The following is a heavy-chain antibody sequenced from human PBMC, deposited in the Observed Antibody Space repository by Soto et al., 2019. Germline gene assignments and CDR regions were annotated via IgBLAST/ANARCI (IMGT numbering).Heavy chain of an antibody. V-gene: IGHV4-31*03. Sequence: SETLSLTCTVPGGSISSGGYYWSWIRQHPAKGLEWIGYIYNNGNTYYNPSLKSRVSISVDTSKDEFSLKVYSVTSADTAVYYCARSSQSTVITFDYWGQGTLVTVSS. CDR3: ARSSQSTVITFDY. CDR1: GGSISSGGYY. D-gene: IGHD4-17*01. CDR2: IYNNGNT. J-gene: IGHJ4*02.